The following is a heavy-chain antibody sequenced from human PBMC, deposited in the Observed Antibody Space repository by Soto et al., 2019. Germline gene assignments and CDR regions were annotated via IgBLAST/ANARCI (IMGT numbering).Heavy chain of an antibody. Sequence: SETLSLTWTVSGGSISSYYWSWIRQPPGKGLEWIGSIYYSGSTYYNPSLKSRVTISVDTSKNQFSLKLSSVTAADTAVYYCASVVVVAVTIDYWGQGTLVTVSS. CDR2: IYYSGST. CDR3: ASVVVVAVTIDY. V-gene: IGHV4-59*05. J-gene: IGHJ4*02. CDR1: GGSISSYY. D-gene: IGHD2-15*01.